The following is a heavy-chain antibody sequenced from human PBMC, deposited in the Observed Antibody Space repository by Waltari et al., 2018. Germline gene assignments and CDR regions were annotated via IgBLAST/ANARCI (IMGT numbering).Heavy chain of an antibody. Sequence: QVQLQQWGAGLLKPSETLSLTCAVYGGSFSGYYWSWIRQPPGKGLEWIGEINHSGSPNYNPSLKSRVTISVDTSKNQFSLKLSSVTAADTAVYYCARCDWGSPPRYWGQGTLVTVSS. CDR2: INHSGSP. J-gene: IGHJ4*02. D-gene: IGHD7-27*01. CDR3: ARCDWGSPPRY. V-gene: IGHV4-34*01. CDR1: GGSFSGYY.